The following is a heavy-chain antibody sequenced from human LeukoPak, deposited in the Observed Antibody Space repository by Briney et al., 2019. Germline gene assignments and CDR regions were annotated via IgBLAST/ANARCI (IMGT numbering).Heavy chain of an antibody. Sequence: GGSLRLSCAASGFTYSNHAMSWVRQAPGKGLVWVSRISTDGYTTDYADFVQGRFTASRDNTKNTWSLEMNSLRAEVTAVYYCVVGGSPGYWGQGTLVTVSS. CDR1: GFTYSNHA. CDR3: VVGGSPGY. V-gene: IGHV3-74*01. J-gene: IGHJ4*02. CDR2: ISTDGYTT. D-gene: IGHD2-15*01.